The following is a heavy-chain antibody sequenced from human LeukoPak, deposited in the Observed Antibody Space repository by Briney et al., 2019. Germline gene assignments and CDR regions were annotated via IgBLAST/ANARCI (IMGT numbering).Heavy chain of an antibody. Sequence: PSETLSLTCAVYGGSFSVYYWSWIRQPPGKGLEWIGEINHSGSTNYNPSLKSRVTISVDTSKNQFSLKLSSMTAADTAVYYCASKLVPFGMDVWGQGTTVTVSS. CDR3: ASKLVPFGMDV. CDR1: GGSFSVYY. D-gene: IGHD6-6*01. J-gene: IGHJ6*02. V-gene: IGHV4-34*01. CDR2: INHSGST.